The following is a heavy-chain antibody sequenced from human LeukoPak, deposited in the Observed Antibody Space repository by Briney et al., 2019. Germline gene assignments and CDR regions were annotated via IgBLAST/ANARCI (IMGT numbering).Heavy chain of an antibody. CDR2: INHSGST. V-gene: IGHV4-34*01. J-gene: IGHJ6*02. CDR1: GGSFSGYY. Sequence: SETLSLTCAVYGGSFSGYYWSWIRQPPGKGLEWIGEINHSGSTNYNPSLKSRVTISVDTSKNQFSLKLSSVTAADTAVYYCARGRYWSGYPSCYYYYGMDVWGQGTTVTVSS. D-gene: IGHD3-3*01. CDR3: ARGRYWSGYPSCYYYYGMDV.